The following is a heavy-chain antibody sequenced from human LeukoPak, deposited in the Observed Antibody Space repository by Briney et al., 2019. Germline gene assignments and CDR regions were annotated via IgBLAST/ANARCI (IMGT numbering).Heavy chain of an antibody. CDR2: IYTSGTP. CDR3: ARDRGYGKTIHNHYGVDV. D-gene: IGHD6-25*01. V-gene: IGHV4-4*07. J-gene: IGHJ6*02. Sequence: SETLTLTCTVSGGSISSYYWSWVRQPAGKGLEWIGRIYTSGTPDYNPSLMSRVTMSVDTSKKRFSLNLSSVTAADTAVYFCARDRGYGKTIHNHYGVDVWGQGTTVTVSS. CDR1: GGSISSYY.